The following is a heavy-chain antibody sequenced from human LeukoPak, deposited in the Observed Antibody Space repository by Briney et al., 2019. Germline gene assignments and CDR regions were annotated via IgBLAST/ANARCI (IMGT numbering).Heavy chain of an antibody. V-gene: IGHV1-46*01. CDR3: ARRQQLVIFDWFDP. Sequence: ASVKVSCKASGYTFTSYYMHWVRQAPGEGLEWMGIINPSGGSTTYAQKFQGRVTMTRDMSTSTVYMELSRLRSDDTAVYYCARRQQLVIFDWFDPWGQGTLVTVSS. CDR1: GYTFTSYY. CDR2: INPSGGST. J-gene: IGHJ5*02. D-gene: IGHD6-13*01.